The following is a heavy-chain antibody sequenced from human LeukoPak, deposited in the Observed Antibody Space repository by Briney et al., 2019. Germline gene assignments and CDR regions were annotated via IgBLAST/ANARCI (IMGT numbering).Heavy chain of an antibody. V-gene: IGHV1-69*13. CDR2: IIPIFGTA. CDR3: AREDCSSTSCPGVYNWFDP. D-gene: IGHD2-2*01. J-gene: IGHJ5*02. Sequence: SVKVSCKASGGTFSSYAISWVRQAPGQGLEWMGGIIPIFGTANYAQKFQGRVTITADESTSTVYMELSSLRSEDTAVYYCAREDCSSTSCPGVYNWFDPWGQGTLVTVSS. CDR1: GGTFSSYA.